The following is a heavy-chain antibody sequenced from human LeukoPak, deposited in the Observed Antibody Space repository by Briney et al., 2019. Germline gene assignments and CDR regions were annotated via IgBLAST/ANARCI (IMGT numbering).Heavy chain of an antibody. D-gene: IGHD1-26*01. CDR1: GGSISSSSYY. CDR2: IYYSGST. V-gene: IGHV4-39*07. CDR3: ARDGVSGSYSYYYYYMDV. J-gene: IGHJ6*03. Sequence: SETLSLTCTVSGGSISSSSYYWGWIRQPPGKGLEWIGSIYYSGSTYYNPSLKSRVTISVDTSKNQFSLKLSSVTAADTAVYYCARDGVSGSYSYYYYYMDVWGKGTTVTISS.